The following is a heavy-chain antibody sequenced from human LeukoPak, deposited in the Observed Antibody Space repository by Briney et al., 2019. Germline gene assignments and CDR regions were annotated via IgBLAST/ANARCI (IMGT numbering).Heavy chain of an antibody. CDR1: GGSISSGDYY. CDR3: ARHCSSTSCYSVLDY. Sequence: SQTLSLTCTVSGGSISSGDYYWSWIRQPPGTGLEWVGYIYYSGSTYYNPSLKSRVTISVDTSKNQFSLKLSSVTASDTAVYYCARHCSSTSCYSVLDYWGQGTLVTVSS. CDR2: IYYSGST. J-gene: IGHJ4*02. V-gene: IGHV4-30-4*08. D-gene: IGHD2-2*02.